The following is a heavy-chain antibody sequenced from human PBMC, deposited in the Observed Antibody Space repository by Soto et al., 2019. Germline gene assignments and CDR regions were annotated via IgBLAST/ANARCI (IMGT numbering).Heavy chain of an antibody. Sequence: HPGGSLRLSCAASGFTFSSYAMSWVRQAPGKGLEWVSAISGSGGSTYYADSVKGRFTISRDNSKNTLYLQMNSLRAEDTAVYYCAKGGGYCTNGVCFPPDYYLDYWGQGTLVTVSS. D-gene: IGHD2-8*01. CDR1: GFTFSSYA. J-gene: IGHJ4*02. CDR2: ISGSGGST. CDR3: AKGGGYCTNGVCFPPDYYLDY. V-gene: IGHV3-23*01.